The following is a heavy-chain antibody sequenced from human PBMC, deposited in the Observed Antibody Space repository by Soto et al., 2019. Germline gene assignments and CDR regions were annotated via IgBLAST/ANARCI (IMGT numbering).Heavy chain of an antibody. CDR3: ARGRYCLTGRCFPNWFDS. CDR2: IYKSATT. CDR1: GDSISNLDYF. J-gene: IGHJ5*01. Sequence: TLSLTCSVSGDSISNLDYFWAWIRQPPGQALEYIGYIYKSATTYYNPSFESRVAISVDTSKSQFSLNVTSVTAADTAVYFCARGRYCLTGRCFPNWFDSWGQGSLVTVSS. D-gene: IGHD7-27*01. V-gene: IGHV4-30-4*01.